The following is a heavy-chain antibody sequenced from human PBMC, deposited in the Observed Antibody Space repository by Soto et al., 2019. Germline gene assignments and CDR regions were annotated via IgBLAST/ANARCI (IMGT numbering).Heavy chain of an antibody. D-gene: IGHD2-15*01. CDR3: TTDSYSTMMVVRFDS. Sequence: EVQLVESGGDLVKPGGSLRLSCAASDFTFSNAWINWVRQAPGKGLEWVGRIKSKTHGGTTDFAAPVKGRFAISRDDSKNMVYLQMTSLKTEDTGIYYCTTDSYSTMMVVRFDSWGQGTLVTVSS. CDR2: IKSKTHGGTT. CDR1: DFTFSNAW. J-gene: IGHJ4*02. V-gene: IGHV3-15*07.